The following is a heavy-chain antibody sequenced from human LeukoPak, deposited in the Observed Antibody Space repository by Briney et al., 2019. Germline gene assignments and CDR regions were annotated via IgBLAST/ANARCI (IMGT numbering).Heavy chain of an antibody. CDR3: ARAGYSSSSSNYYYYYMAV. CDR2: IIPIIGTV. V-gene: IGHV1-69*06. CDR1: GGTFSSYA. D-gene: IGHD6-6*01. Sequence: SVKVSCKASGGTFSSYAISWVRQAPGQGLEWRGGIIPIIGTVNYAQKFQGRVTITADKSTSTAYMELSSLRSEDTAMYYCARAGYSSSSSNYYYYYMAVWGKGTTVTVSS. J-gene: IGHJ6*03.